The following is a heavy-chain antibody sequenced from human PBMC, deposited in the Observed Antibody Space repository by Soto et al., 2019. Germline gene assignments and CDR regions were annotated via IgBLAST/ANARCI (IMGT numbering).Heavy chain of an antibody. CDR2: ISAYNGNT. D-gene: IGHD3-22*01. CDR3: ARDPFDYYDSSGSAFDI. V-gene: IGHV1-18*01. CDR1: GYTFTSYG. J-gene: IGHJ3*02. Sequence: ASVKVSCKASGYTFTSYGISWVRQAHGQGLEWMGWISAYNGNTNYAQKLQGRVTMTTDTSTSTAYMELRSLRSDDTAVYYCARDPFDYYDSSGSAFDIWGQGTMVTVSS.